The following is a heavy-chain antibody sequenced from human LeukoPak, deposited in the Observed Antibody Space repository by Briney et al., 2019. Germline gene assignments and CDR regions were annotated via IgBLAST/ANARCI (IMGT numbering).Heavy chain of an antibody. CDR2: MNPNSGNT. Sequence: RASAKVSCKASGYTFTSYDINWVRQATGQGLEWMGWMNPNSGNTGYAQKFQGRVTITRNTSISTAYMELSSLRSEDTAVYYCAIRGYSGYGQYYYYYYYMDVWGKGTTVTVSS. CDR3: AIRGYSGYGQYYYYYYYMDV. CDR1: GYTFTSYD. V-gene: IGHV1-8*03. J-gene: IGHJ6*03. D-gene: IGHD5-12*01.